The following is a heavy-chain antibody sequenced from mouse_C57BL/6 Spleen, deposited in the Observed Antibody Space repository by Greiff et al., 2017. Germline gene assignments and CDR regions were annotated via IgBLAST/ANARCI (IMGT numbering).Heavy chain of an antibody. CDR1: GYTFTDYN. D-gene: IGHD1-1*01. V-gene: IGHV1-18*01. J-gene: IGHJ1*03. CDR2: INPNNGGT. CDR3: ARGPYYYGSSYGWYFDV. Sequence: VQLQQSGPELVKPGASVKIPCKASGYTFTDYNMDWVKQSHGKSLEWIGDINPNNGGTIYNQKFKGKATLTVDKSSSTAYMELRSLTSEDTAVYYCARGPYYYGSSYGWYFDVGGTGTTVTVSS.